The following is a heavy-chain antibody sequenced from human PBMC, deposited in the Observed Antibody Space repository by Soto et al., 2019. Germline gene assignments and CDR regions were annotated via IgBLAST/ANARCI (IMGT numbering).Heavy chain of an antibody. D-gene: IGHD2-21*01. CDR1: GVSIHNSHSF. CDR2: VYHNGGA. CDR3: GRVVEGATRHPDPDS. J-gene: IGHJ5*01. V-gene: IGHV4-39*01. Sequence: SETLSLTCTVSGVSIHNSHSFWAWIRQPPGKGLQFIASVYHNGGAHYNSSLKSRVTISVDTAQNQVSLRMRSLTAADTAFYYCGRVVEGATRHPDPDSWGQGILVTVSS.